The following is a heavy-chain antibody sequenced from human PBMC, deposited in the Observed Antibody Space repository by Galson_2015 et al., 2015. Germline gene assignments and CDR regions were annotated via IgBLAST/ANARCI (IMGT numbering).Heavy chain of an antibody. Sequence: QSGAEVKKPGESLQISCKGSGYTFSSYWIVWVRQMPGKGLDYMGTIYPGDSDTRYSPSFQGQATISADKSISTAYLQWSSLKASDTAMYYCARPYCSGGTCYYYIDSWGQGTLVTVSS. CDR1: GYTFSSYW. J-gene: IGHJ4*02. CDR2: IYPGDSDT. V-gene: IGHV5-51*03. CDR3: ARPYCSGGTCYYYIDS. D-gene: IGHD2-15*01.